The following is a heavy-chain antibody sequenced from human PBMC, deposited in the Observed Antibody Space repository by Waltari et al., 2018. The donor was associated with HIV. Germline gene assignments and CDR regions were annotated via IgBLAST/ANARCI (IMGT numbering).Heavy chain of an antibody. CDR1: GFTFTSYS. CDR2: ISSSSSHI. CDR3: ARDSPRLSGTSRFDY. Sequence: EVRLVESGGGLVKPGGSLRLSCEASGFTFTSYSMNWVRQAPGKGLECVSFISSSSSHIYYTDSLKGRFTISRDNAKNSLYLQMNSLRADDTAIYYCARDSPRLSGTSRFDYWGRGTLVTVSS. V-gene: IGHV3-21*02. D-gene: IGHD1-7*01. J-gene: IGHJ4*02.